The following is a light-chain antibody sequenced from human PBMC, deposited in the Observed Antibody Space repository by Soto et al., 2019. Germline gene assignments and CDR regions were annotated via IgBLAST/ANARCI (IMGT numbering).Light chain of an antibody. CDR3: QTWGTVVV. V-gene: IGLV4-69*01. CDR2: LYSDGSH. J-gene: IGLJ2*01. Sequence: QPVLTQSPSASASLGASVKLTCTLSSGHSSYAIAWHQQQPEHGPRYLMKLYSDGSHSKGAGRPARFSGSSSGAERYLAIPGLQSEDDADYSCQTWGTVVVFGGGTKLTVL. CDR1: SGHSSYA.